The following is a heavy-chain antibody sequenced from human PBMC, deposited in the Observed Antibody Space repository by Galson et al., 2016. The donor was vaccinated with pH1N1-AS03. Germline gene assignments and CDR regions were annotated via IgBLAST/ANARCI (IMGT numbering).Heavy chain of an antibody. CDR2: INHSGST. CDR1: GGSFNNYY. V-gene: IGHV4-34*01. CDR3: ARALRTPLPN. D-gene: IGHD1-14*01. Sequence: SETLSLTCAVYGGSFNNYYWNWIRQSPGKGLEWVGEINHSGSTDYNPSLKSRVTISVDTSKNQFSLRLSSVTAADTAVYYCARALRTPLPNWGQGTLVTVSS. J-gene: IGHJ4*02.